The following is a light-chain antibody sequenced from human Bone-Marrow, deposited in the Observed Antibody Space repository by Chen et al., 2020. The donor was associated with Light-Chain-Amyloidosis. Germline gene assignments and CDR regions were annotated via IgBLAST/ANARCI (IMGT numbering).Light chain of an antibody. CDR1: SSAVGGYNH. Sequence: QSALTQPASVSGSPGQSITISCPGTSSAVGGYNHVSWYQQHPDKAPKLMIYEVTSRPSWVPDRFSGSKSDNSASLTISGLQTEDAADDFCSSYTIPYTLVFGSGTRVTVL. J-gene: IGLJ1*01. V-gene: IGLV2-14*01. CDR3: SSYTIPYTLV. CDR2: EVT.